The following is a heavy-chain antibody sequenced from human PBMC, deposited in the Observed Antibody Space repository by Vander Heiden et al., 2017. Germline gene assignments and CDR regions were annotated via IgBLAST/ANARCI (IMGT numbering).Heavy chain of an antibody. CDR3: ARPTYSGSYSY. D-gene: IGHD1-26*01. J-gene: IGHJ4*02. CDR2: ISYTGST. Sequence: QPQLQESGPGLVMPSDTLFLTCTVSGGLISSSTYYWGWIRQPPGKGLEWIGSISYTGSTYYHPSLRSRVTISVDTSNNQFSLTVSSVTAADTAVYYCARPTYSGSYSYWGQGTLVTVSS. V-gene: IGHV4-39*01. CDR1: GGLISSSTYY.